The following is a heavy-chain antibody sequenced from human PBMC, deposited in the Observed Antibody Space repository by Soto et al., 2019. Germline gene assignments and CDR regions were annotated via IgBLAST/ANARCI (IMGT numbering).Heavy chain of an antibody. J-gene: IGHJ3*02. D-gene: IGHD4-17*01. CDR2: IYSGGST. CDR3: ASEDYGSAFDI. Sequence: EVQLVESGGGLVQPGGSLRLSCAASGFTVSSNYMSWVRQAPGKGLEGVSVIYSGGSTYYADSVKGRFTISRDNSKYTLYLQMNSLRAEDTAVYYCASEDYGSAFDIWGQGTMVTVSS. CDR1: GFTVSSNY. V-gene: IGHV3-66*01.